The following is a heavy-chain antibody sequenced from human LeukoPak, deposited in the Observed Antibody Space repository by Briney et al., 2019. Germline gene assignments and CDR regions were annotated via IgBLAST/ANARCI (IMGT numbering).Heavy chain of an antibody. CDR2: INHSGST. V-gene: IGHV4-34*01. CDR1: GGSFSGYY. J-gene: IGHJ4*02. CDR3: ARGPYCGGDCYFAY. D-gene: IGHD2-21*01. Sequence: SETLSLTCAVYGGSFSGYYWSWIRQPPGKGLEWIGEINHSGSTNYNPSLKSRVTISVDTSKNQFSLKLSSVTAADTAVYYCARGPYCGGDCYFAYWGQGTLVTVSS.